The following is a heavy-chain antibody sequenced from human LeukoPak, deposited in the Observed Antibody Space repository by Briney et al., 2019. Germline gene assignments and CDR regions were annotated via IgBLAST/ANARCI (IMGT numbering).Heavy chain of an antibody. CDR2: ISSSGSTI. V-gene: IGHV3-48*03. J-gene: IGHJ3*02. D-gene: IGHD3-3*01. CDR1: GFTFSSYE. Sequence: PGGSLRLSSAASGFTFSSYEMNWVRQAPGKGLEWVSYISSSGSTIYYADSVKGRFTISRDNAKNSLYLQMNSLRAEDTAVYYCASDDFWSGYESDAFDIWGQGTMVTVSS. CDR3: ASDDFWSGYESDAFDI.